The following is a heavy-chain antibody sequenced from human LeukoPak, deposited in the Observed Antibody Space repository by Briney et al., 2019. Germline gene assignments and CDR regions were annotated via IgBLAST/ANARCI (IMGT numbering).Heavy chain of an antibody. D-gene: IGHD3-10*01. CDR2: INAGNGNT. J-gene: IGHJ6*04. CDR3: ASNYGSGNFYYYYGMDV. V-gene: IGHV1-3*01. Sequence: ASVKVSCKASGYTVTSYAMHWVRQAPGQRLEWMGWINAGNGNTKYSQKFQGRVTITRDTSASTAYMELSSLRSEDTAVYYCASNYGSGNFYYYYGMDVWGKGTTVTVSS. CDR1: GYTVTSYA.